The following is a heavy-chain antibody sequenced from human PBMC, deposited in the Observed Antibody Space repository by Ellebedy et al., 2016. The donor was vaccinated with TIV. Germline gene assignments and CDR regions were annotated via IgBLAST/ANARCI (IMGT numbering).Heavy chain of an antibody. CDR2: ISAYNGNT. Sequence: ASVKVSCKAPGYTFTSYGISWVRQAPGQGLEWMGWISAYNGNTNYAQKLQGRVTMTTDTSTSTAYMELRSLRSDDTAVYYCARDSGGPPYWYFDLWGRGTLVTVSS. D-gene: IGHD4-23*01. CDR1: GYTFTSYG. CDR3: ARDSGGPPYWYFDL. J-gene: IGHJ2*01. V-gene: IGHV1-18*04.